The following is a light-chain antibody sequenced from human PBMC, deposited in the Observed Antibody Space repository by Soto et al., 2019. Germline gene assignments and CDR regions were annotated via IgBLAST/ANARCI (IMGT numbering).Light chain of an antibody. CDR3: CSYAGSHIFV. CDR1: SSDVGTYNY. Sequence: QSALIQPRSVSGSPGQSVTISCTGTSSDVGTYNYVSWYRQHPGKAPKLMISDVSKRPSGVPDRFSGSKSDNTASLTISGLQAEGEGDYYCCSYAGSHIFVFGTGTKVTVL. CDR2: DVS. V-gene: IGLV2-11*01. J-gene: IGLJ1*01.